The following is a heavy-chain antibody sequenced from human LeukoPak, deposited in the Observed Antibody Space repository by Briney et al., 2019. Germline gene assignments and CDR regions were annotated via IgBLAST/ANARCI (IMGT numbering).Heavy chain of an antibody. D-gene: IGHD3-10*01. CDR2: INHSGST. Sequence: SETLSLTCAVYGGSFSGYCWSWIRQPPGKGLEWIGEINHSGSTNYNPSLKSRVTISVDTSKNQFSLKLSSVTAADTAVYYCARGHITMPSPPKKRRYYFDYWGQGTLVTVS. J-gene: IGHJ4*02. CDR1: GGSFSGYC. CDR3: ARGHITMPSPPKKRRYYFDY. V-gene: IGHV4-34*01.